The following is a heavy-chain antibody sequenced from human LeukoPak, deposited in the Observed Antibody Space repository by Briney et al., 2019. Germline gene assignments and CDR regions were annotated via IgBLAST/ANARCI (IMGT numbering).Heavy chain of an antibody. D-gene: IGHD3-22*01. CDR3: VRDDDRPDNGLDY. Sequence: GGSLRLSCGVSEFPFSKAWMSWVRQAPGKGLEWVAVILSDGSKEFYTDSVKGRFTISRDNSKNTLYLQMNSLRAEDTAVYYCVRDDDRPDNGLDYWGQGTMVTVSS. J-gene: IGHJ4*02. CDR1: EFPFSKAW. CDR2: ILSDGSKE. V-gene: IGHV3-33*07.